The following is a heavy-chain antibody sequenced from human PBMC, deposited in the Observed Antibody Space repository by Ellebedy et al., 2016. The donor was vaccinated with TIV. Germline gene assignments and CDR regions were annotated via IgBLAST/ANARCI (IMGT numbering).Heavy chain of an antibody. J-gene: IGHJ5*02. Sequence: PGGSLRLSCVASEFTFNTFWMHWVRQVPGKGLVWVSRINSDGSRTDYADSVKGRFTISRDSAKNTLYLQLNSLRAEDTAVYYCARGYFDFSTFTLGSWGQGTLVTVSS. CDR2: INSDGSRT. CDR3: ARGYFDFSTFTLGS. D-gene: IGHD3/OR15-3a*01. CDR1: EFTFNTFW. V-gene: IGHV3-74*01.